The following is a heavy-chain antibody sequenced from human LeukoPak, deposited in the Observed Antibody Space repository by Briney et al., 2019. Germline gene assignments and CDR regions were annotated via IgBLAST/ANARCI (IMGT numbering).Heavy chain of an antibody. V-gene: IGHV1-69*04. CDR2: IIPILGIA. Sequence: GASVKVSCKASGGTFSSYAISWVRQAPGQGLEWMGRIIPILGIANYAQKFQGRVTITADKSTSTAYMELSSLRSEDTAVYYCARYVWGSYRLHNWFDPWGQGTLVTVSS. CDR1: GGTFSSYA. J-gene: IGHJ5*02. D-gene: IGHD3-16*02. CDR3: ARYVWGSYRLHNWFDP.